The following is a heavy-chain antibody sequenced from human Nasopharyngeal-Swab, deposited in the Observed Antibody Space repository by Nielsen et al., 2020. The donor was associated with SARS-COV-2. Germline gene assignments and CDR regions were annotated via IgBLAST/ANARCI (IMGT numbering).Heavy chain of an antibody. J-gene: IGHJ6*03. CDR3: ARGPPIVVLTAILPDYYYLDV. D-gene: IGHD2-21*02. Sequence: GESLKISCAAFGFNFNNYAMSWVRQAPGKGLEWVANIKQDGSEKYSVDSVKGRFTISRDNARNSLYLQMNNLRAEDTAVYYCARGPPIVVLTAILPDYYYLDVWGKGTTVTVSS. V-gene: IGHV3-7*03. CDR2: IKQDGSEK. CDR1: GFNFNNYA.